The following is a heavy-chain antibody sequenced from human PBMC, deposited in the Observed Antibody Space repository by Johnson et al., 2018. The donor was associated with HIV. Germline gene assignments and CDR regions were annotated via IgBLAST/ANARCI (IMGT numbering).Heavy chain of an antibody. CDR1: GFTFSSYA. Sequence: QVQLVESGGGVVQPGRSLRLSCAASGFTFSSYAMHWVRQAPGKGLEWVAVISYDGSNKYYADSVKGRFTISRDNSKNTLYLQMNSRRAEDTAVHYCAKSTQASIVSESGPYGAFHIWGQGTMVTVSS. J-gene: IGHJ3*02. CDR3: AKSTQASIVSESGPYGAFHI. D-gene: IGHD2-21*01. V-gene: IGHV3-30*18. CDR2: ISYDGSNK.